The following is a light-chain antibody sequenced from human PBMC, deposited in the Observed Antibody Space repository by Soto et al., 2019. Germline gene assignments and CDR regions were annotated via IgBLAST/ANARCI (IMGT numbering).Light chain of an antibody. V-gene: IGKV2-28*01. CDR2: LGS. Sequence: DIVMTQSPLSLPVTPGEPASISCRSSQSLLHSNGYNYLDWYLQKPGQSPQLLIFLGSNRASGVPDRFSGGGACTDFTLKISRVKAEDVGVYYCMQALQTPLLTFGGGTKVEIK. CDR1: QSLLHSNGYNY. CDR3: MQALQTPLLT. J-gene: IGKJ4*01.